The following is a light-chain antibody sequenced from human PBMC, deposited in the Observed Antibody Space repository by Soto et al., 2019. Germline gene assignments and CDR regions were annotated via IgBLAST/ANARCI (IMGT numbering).Light chain of an antibody. CDR1: QSISHW. V-gene: IGKV1-5*01. Sequence: DIQMTQSPSTLSASVGDRVTITCRASQSISHWMAWYQQKPGKAPKLLIYDASFLESGVPSRFSGSGSETEFTLTISSLQPDDFAIYYCQHYKSYPWTFGQGTKVDIK. J-gene: IGKJ1*01. CDR3: QHYKSYPWT. CDR2: DAS.